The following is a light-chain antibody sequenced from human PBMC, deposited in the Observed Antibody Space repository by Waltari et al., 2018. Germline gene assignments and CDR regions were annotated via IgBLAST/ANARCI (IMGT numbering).Light chain of an antibody. CDR1: SGHSSYA. CDR3: QTWGTGIPVV. Sequence: QLVLTQSPSASAPLGASVKLPCTLSSGHSSYAIAWHQQQPEKGPRYLMKLNSDGSHSKGDGIPDRFSGSSSGAERYLTISSLQSEDEADYYCQTWGTGIPVVFGGGTKLTVL. V-gene: IGLV4-69*01. CDR2: LNSDGSH. J-gene: IGLJ2*01.